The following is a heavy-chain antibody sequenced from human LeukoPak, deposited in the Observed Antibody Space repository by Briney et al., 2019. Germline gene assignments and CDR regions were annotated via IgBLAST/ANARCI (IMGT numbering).Heavy chain of an antibody. D-gene: IGHD6-13*01. CDR3: AVAGYSSSWALAAFDI. J-gene: IGHJ3*02. CDR2: INPNSGGT. CDR1: GYTFTGYY. V-gene: IGHV1-2*06. Sequence: ASVKVSCKASGYTFTGYYMHWVRQAPGQGLEWMGRINPNSGGTNYAQKFQGRVTMTRDTSISTAYMELSRLRSDDTAVYYCAVAGYSSSWALAAFDILGQGAMLTVSS.